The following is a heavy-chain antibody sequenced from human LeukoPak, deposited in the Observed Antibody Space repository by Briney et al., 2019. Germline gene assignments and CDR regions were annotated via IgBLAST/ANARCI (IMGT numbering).Heavy chain of an antibody. CDR1: GFIFSADA. V-gene: IGHV3-23*01. CDR3: TNGLDF. J-gene: IGHJ4*02. CDR2: ISGSGERT. Sequence: GGSLRLSCAASGFIFSADAMSWVRQVPGKGLEWVCGISGSGERTYYGASLKGRFSISRDNSKNTLFLQMNSLTVEDTALYYCTNGLDFWGQGTLVTVSS.